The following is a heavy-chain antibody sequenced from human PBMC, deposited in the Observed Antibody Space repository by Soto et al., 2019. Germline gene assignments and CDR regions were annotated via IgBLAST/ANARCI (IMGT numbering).Heavy chain of an antibody. V-gene: IGHV4-31*03. J-gene: IGHJ4*02. D-gene: IGHD1-7*01. CDR3: ARGKGGTTRRAFDS. Sequence: QVQLQESGPGLVKPSQTLSLTCTVSGDSISSGGYYWSWIRQHTGKGLEWIGHIYDNGGAYYRPSLKRRVVTSVDRSENQFSLRLSSVTAADTAVYYCARGKGGTTRRAFDSWGQGTLVTVSS. CDR1: GDSISSGGYY. CDR2: IYDNGGA.